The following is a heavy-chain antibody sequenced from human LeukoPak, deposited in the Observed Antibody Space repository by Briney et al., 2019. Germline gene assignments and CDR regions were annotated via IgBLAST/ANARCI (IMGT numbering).Heavy chain of an antibody. CDR3: AKDRTVGASYWYFDL. Sequence: PGGSLRLSCAASGFIFSTYWMSWVRQAPGKGLEWVANIKQDGSKKYYVDSVKGRFTISRDNAKNSLYLQMNSLRAEDTAIYYCAKDRTVGASYWYFDLWGRGTLVTVSS. CDR2: IKQDGSKK. CDR1: GFIFSTYW. D-gene: IGHD1-26*01. J-gene: IGHJ2*01. V-gene: IGHV3-7*03.